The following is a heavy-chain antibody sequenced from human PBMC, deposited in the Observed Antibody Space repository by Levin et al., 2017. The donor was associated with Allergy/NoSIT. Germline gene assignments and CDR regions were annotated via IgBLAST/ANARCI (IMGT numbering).Heavy chain of an antibody. J-gene: IGHJ6*02. V-gene: IGHV4-31*03. Sequence: SQTLSLTCTVSGDSISRDNLYWSWIRHRPGKGLDWIGFIHHSGRAYYNPALKSRLTMSLDTSKSQFSLKLTSVTVADTAVYYCARDECAWFGECYGMDVWGQGTTVIVSS. D-gene: IGHD3-10*01. CDR1: GDSISRDNLY. CDR2: IHHSGRA. CDR3: ARDECAWFGECYGMDV.